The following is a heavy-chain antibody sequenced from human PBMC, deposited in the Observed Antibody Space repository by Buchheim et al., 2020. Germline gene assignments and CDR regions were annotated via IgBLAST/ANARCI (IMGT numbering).Heavy chain of an antibody. J-gene: IGHJ6*02. V-gene: IGHV3-21*02. CDR1: GFTFSTYS. CDR2: ILTTGNSI. Sequence: QLVESGGGLVKPGGSLRLSCAASGFTFSTYSMNWVRQAPGKGLEWISSILTTGNSIYYADSVQGRFTISRDTAKNSLYLEMNSLRVDDTAVYYCARSKAKMDVWGQGTT. CDR3: ARSKAKMDV.